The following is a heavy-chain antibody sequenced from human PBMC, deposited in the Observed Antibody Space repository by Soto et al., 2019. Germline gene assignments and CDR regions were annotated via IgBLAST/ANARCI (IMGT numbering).Heavy chain of an antibody. Sequence: GGSLRLSCAASGFTFDDYAMHWVRQAPGKGLEWVSGISWNSGSIGYADSVKGRFTISRDNAKNSLYLQMNSLRAEDTALDYCAKDIPPTGDQGAFDIWGQGTMVTVSS. J-gene: IGHJ3*02. CDR3: AKDIPPTGDQGAFDI. D-gene: IGHD7-27*01. CDR2: ISWNSGSI. V-gene: IGHV3-9*01. CDR1: GFTFDDYA.